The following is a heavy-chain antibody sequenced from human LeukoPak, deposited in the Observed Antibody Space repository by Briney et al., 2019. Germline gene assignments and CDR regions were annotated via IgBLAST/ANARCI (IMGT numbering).Heavy chain of an antibody. CDR2: ISGSGDKT. CDR1: GFTFSSYV. CDR3: AKAGVVAGVTNWFDS. Sequence: PGGSLRLSCAASGFTFSSYVMHWVRQAPGKGLEWVSIISGSGDKTFYADSVKGRFTIFRDNFKNTLYLQMNSLRAEDTALYYCAKAGVVAGVTNWFDSWGQGALVTVSS. D-gene: IGHD6-19*01. V-gene: IGHV3-23*01. J-gene: IGHJ5*01.